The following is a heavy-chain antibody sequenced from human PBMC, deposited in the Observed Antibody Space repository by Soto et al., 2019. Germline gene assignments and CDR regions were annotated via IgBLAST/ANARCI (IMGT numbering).Heavy chain of an antibody. Sequence: QVQLVQSGAEVKKPGASVKVSCKASGYTFTSYAMHWVRQAPGQRLEWMGWINAGNGNTKHSQKFQGRVTITRATSASTAYMDLPSPISADTAVYYCASAYGVPTYPSGMYVCGQVTTVTVSS. V-gene: IGHV1-3*01. CDR1: GYTFTSYA. D-gene: IGHD4-17*01. CDR2: INAGNGNT. CDR3: ASAYGVPTYPSGMYV. J-gene: IGHJ6*02.